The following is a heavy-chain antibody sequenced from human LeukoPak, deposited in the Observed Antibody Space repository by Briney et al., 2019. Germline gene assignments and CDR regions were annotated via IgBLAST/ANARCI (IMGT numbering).Heavy chain of an antibody. CDR2: ISGSGVGT. CDR1: GFTFSSYA. CDR3: AKVSEDFAVVVVRALDY. J-gene: IGHJ4*02. Sequence: GGSLRLSCAASGFTFSSYAMSWVRQAPGEGLEWVSVISGSGVGTHYADSVKGRFTISRDNSKNTLYLQINSLRADDTAVYYCAKVSEDFAVVVVRALDYWGQGTLVTVSS. D-gene: IGHD2-15*01. V-gene: IGHV3-23*01.